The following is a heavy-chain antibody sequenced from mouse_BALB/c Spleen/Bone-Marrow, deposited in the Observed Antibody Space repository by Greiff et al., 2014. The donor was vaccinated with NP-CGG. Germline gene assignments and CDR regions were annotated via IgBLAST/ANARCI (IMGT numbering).Heavy chain of an antibody. D-gene: IGHD2-14*01. V-gene: IGHV1S81*02. CDR2: INPSNGRT. Sequence: QVQLQQSGAELVKPGASVKLSCKASGYTFTSYWMHWVKQRPGQGLEWIGEINPSNGRTNYNEEFKSKATLTVDKSSSTAYMQLSSLTSEDSAVYYCTRDYGYGAGFAWFTYWGQGTLVTVSA. CDR3: TRDYGYGAGFAWFTY. J-gene: IGHJ3*01. CDR1: GYTFTSYW.